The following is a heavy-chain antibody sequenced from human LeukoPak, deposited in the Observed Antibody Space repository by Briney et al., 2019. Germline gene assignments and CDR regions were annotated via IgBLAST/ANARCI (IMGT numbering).Heavy chain of an antibody. CDR2: IYYSGST. V-gene: IGHV4-34*01. J-gene: IGHJ4*02. D-gene: IGHD1-26*01. Sequence: SETLSLTCAVYGGSFSGYYWSWIRQPPGKGLEWIGTIYYSGSTYYNPSLKSRVTISVDTSKNQFSLKLSSVTAADTAVYYCARQGSGNYLSPVNYWGQGTLVTVSS. CDR3: ARQGSGNYLSPVNY. CDR1: GGSFSGYY.